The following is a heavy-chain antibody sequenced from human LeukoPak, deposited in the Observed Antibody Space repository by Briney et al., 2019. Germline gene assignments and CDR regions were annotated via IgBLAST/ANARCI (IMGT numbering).Heavy chain of an antibody. J-gene: IGHJ3*02. D-gene: IGHD6-13*01. CDR1: GYTFTSYG. CDR2: ISAYNGNT. V-gene: IGHV1-18*01. CDR3: ARDLPFQLLGAAAGTGGAFDI. Sequence: ASVKVSCKASGYTFTSYGFSWVRQAPGQGLEWMGWISAYNGNTNYAQKLQGRVTMTTDTSTSTAYMELRSLRSDDTAVYYCARDLPFQLLGAAAGTGGAFDIWGQGTMVTVSS.